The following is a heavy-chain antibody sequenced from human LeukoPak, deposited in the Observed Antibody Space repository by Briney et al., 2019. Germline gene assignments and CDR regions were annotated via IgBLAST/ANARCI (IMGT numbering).Heavy chain of an antibody. Sequence: GGSLRLSCAASGLTFNNAWMSWARQAPGKGLEWVGRIKSKTDGGTADYAAPVKGRFTTSRDDSKNTVYLQMNSLKTEDTAVYYCIHIIAAGTILGDWGQGTLVTVSS. V-gene: IGHV3-15*01. CDR1: GLTFNNAW. J-gene: IGHJ4*02. CDR2: IKSKTDGGTA. CDR3: IHIIAAGTILGD. D-gene: IGHD1-1*01.